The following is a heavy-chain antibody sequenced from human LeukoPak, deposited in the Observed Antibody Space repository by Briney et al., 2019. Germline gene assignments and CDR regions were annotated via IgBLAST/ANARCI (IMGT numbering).Heavy chain of an antibody. V-gene: IGHV3-66*01. CDR1: GFTFTSYG. Sequence: GGSLRLSCAASGFTFTSYGMTWVRQAPGKGLEWVSVIYSGGSTYYADSVKGRFTISRDNSKNTLYLQMNSLRAEDTAVYYCARVGYGSGRREDYWGQGTLVTVSS. CDR3: ARVGYGSGRREDY. D-gene: IGHD3-10*01. CDR2: IYSGGST. J-gene: IGHJ4*02.